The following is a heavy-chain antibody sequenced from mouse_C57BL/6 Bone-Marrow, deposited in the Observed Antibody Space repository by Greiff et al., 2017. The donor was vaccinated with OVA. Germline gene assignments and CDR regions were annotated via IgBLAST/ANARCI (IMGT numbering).Heavy chain of an antibody. D-gene: IGHD2-4*01. CDR2: INPYNGGT. Sequence: EVQLQQPGPVLVKPGASVKLSCKASGYTFTDYYMNWVKQSHGKSLEWIGVINPYNGGTSYNQKFKGKATLTVDKSSSTAYMQLSSLTSEDSAVXYCASDYDYDENYAMDYWGQGTSVTVSS. V-gene: IGHV1-19*01. J-gene: IGHJ4*01. CDR3: ASDYDYDENYAMDY. CDR1: GYTFTDYY.